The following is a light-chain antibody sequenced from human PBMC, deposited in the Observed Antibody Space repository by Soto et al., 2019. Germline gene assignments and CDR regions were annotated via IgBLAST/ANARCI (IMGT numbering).Light chain of an antibody. J-gene: IGKJ1*01. Sequence: EIVMTQSPATLSVSPGERATLSCRASQSVSSNLAWYQQKPGQAPRLLIYGASTRATSIPARFSGSGSGTEFTLTISSLQSEDFAVDYCQQYNNWPTWTFGQGTKVEIK. CDR2: GAS. CDR1: QSVSSN. V-gene: IGKV3-15*01. CDR3: QQYNNWPTWT.